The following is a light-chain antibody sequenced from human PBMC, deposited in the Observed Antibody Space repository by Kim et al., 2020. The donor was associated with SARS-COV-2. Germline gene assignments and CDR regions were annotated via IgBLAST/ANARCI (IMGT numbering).Light chain of an antibody. CDR2: GAF. CDR3: QQYSKWPYT. Sequence: CVYPGERDPLSCRASEGVGKSLAWYEQIRGRAPRLLMYGAFTRATGVPARFSGSGSGTDFTLTISSLQSEDFAVYFCQQYSKWPYTFGKGTKLEI. CDR1: EGVGKS. V-gene: IGKV3-15*01. J-gene: IGKJ2*01.